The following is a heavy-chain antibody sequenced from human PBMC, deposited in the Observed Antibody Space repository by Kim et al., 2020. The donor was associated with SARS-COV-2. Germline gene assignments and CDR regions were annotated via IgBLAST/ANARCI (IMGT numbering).Heavy chain of an antibody. D-gene: IGHD2-21*01. V-gene: IGHV3-21*01. J-gene: IGHJ4*02. Sequence: ADSVKGRFTISRDNAKNSLFLQMNSRRAEDTAVYYCARDYGETASLFDYWGQGTLVTVSS. CDR3: ARDYGETASLFDY.